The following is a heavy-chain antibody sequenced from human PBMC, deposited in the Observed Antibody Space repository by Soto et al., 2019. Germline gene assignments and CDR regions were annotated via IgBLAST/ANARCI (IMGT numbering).Heavy chain of an antibody. Sequence: QVQLVQSGAEVKKPGSSVKVSCKASGGNFTSYAISWVRQAPGQGLEFMGGIVPLFGTTNYAHKFRGRVTVTADESTSTVYMEMSSLRSEDTAVYYGAKASGRSWYNWFDPWGQGTLVTVST. V-gene: IGHV1-69*01. CDR3: AKASGRSWYNWFDP. CDR2: IVPLFGTT. J-gene: IGHJ5*02. CDR1: GGNFTSYA. D-gene: IGHD6-13*01.